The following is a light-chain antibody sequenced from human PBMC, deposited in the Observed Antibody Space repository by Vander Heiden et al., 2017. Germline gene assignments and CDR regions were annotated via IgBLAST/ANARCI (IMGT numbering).Light chain of an antibody. CDR2: NVD. CDR1: SSNIGRNT. J-gene: IGLJ1*01. Sequence: QSVLAQPPSASGTPGQTVTISCSGSSSNIGRNTVNWYKQLPGTAPDLLIYNVDRWPSGVPGRASGSKSGASASLAISDLQSDDEADYYCASWDDSLNAYVFGSGTKVILL. V-gene: IGLV1-44*01. CDR3: ASWDDSLNAYV.